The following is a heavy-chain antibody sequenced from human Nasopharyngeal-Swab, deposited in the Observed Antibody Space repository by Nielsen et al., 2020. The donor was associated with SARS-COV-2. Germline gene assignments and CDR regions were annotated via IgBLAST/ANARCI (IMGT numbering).Heavy chain of an antibody. CDR3: VRPEGVATSFKYYVQYGMDV. CDR1: GYSFTRYW. CDR2: IYPRDSDT. D-gene: IGHD5-12*01. Sequence: KVSCKGSGYSFTRYWIAWVRQMPGKGLEWMGIIYPRDSDTRYSPSFQGQVTISADKSISTAYLQWSSLKASDTAMYYCVRPEGVATSFKYYVQYGMDVWGQGTMVTVPS. J-gene: IGHJ6*02. V-gene: IGHV5-51*01.